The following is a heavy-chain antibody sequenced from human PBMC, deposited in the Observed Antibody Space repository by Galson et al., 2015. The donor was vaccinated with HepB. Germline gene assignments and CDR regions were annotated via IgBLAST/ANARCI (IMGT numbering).Heavy chain of an antibody. CDR1: GSTFSYYA. Sequence: SLRLSCAASGSTFSYYAMAWARQAPGKGLEWISAITPSGDNTYSADSMKGRFFISRDNSQNTLFLQMNSLRADDTAIYFCAKVFPEKTDGWYRQALYYFDSWGQGTRVTVSS. V-gene: IGHV3-23*01. J-gene: IGHJ4*02. CDR3: AKVFPEKTDGWYRQALYYFDS. D-gene: IGHD6-19*01. CDR2: ITPSGDNT.